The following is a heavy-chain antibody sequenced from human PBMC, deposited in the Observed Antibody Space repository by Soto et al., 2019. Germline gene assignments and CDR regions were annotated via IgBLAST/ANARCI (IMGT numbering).Heavy chain of an antibody. CDR2: INHSGST. J-gene: IGHJ5*02. Sequence: QVQLQQWGAGLLKPSETLSLTCAVYGGSFSGYYWSWIRQPPGKGLEWHGEINHSGSTNYKPSLKSRFTISVDTSKNLFSLKLSSVTAAHTAVYYGASELVPTLTATRNWFDPWGQGTLVTVSS. D-gene: IGHD3-10*01. V-gene: IGHV4-34*01. CDR3: ASELVPTLTATRNWFDP. CDR1: GGSFSGYY.